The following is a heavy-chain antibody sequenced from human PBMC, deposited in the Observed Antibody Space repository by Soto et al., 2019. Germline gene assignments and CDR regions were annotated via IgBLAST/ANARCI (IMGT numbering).Heavy chain of an antibody. Sequence: EVQLLESGGGLVQSGGSLRLSCAASGFTFNNCAMSWVRQAPGKGLEWVSSITGSGGTTYYADSVKGRFTISRDNSKSSLYLHMNSLRAEDTAVYFCAKAPIFDFWSGFYVDYWGQGTLVTVSS. D-gene: IGHD3-3*01. CDR2: ITGSGGTT. J-gene: IGHJ4*02. CDR1: GFTFNNCA. CDR3: AKAPIFDFWSGFYVDY. V-gene: IGHV3-23*01.